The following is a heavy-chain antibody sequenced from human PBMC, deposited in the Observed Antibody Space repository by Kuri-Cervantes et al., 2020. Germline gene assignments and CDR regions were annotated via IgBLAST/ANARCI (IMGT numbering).Heavy chain of an antibody. CDR2: ISSSGSTI. J-gene: IGHJ4*02. Sequence: GESLKISCVTSGFIFSKYALHWVRQAPGKGLEWVSYISSSGSTIYYADSVKGRFTISRDNAKNSLYLQMNSLRAEDTAVYYCARNAYYYDSSGYYQVSGVDYWGQGTLVTVSS. D-gene: IGHD3-22*01. V-gene: IGHV3-48*03. CDR3: ARNAYYYDSSGYYQVSGVDY. CDR1: GFIFSKYA.